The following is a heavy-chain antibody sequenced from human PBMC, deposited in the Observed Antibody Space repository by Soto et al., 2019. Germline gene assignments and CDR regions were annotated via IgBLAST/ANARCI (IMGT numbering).Heavy chain of an antibody. V-gene: IGHV1-18*01. Sequence: QVHLVQSGAEVKKPGASVKVSCKGSGYAFTTYGITWVRQAPGQGLEWMGWISAHNGNTNYAKKLQGRVTVTRDTSTRTAYMELRSLRSDATAVYYCARGRYGDYWGQGALVTVSS. CDR3: ARGRYGDY. CDR1: GYAFTTYG. J-gene: IGHJ4*02. D-gene: IGHD1-1*01. CDR2: ISAHNGNT.